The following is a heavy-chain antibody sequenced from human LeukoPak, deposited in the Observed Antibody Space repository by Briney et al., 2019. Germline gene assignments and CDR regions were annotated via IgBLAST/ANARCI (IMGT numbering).Heavy chain of an antibody. CDR1: GFTFSSYT. CDR2: IRYDGSNK. CDR3: ARVSDYYDSSGYPLDAFDI. J-gene: IGHJ3*02. V-gene: IGHV3-30*02. D-gene: IGHD3-22*01. Sequence: GGSLRLSCAASGFTFSSYTMNWVRQAPGKGLEWVAFIRYDGSNKYYADSVKGRFTISRDNSKNTLYLQMNSLRAEDTAVYYCARVSDYYDSSGYPLDAFDIWGQGTMVTVSS.